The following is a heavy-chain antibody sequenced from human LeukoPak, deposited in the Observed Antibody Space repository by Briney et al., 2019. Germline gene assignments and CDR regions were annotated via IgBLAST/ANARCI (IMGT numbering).Heavy chain of an antibody. D-gene: IGHD2-8*01. CDR2: ISGSGGST. J-gene: IGHJ4*02. Sequence: GGSLRLSCAASGFTFSSYAMSWVRQAPGKGLEWVSAISGSGGSTYYADSVKGRFTTSRDNSKNTLYLQMNSLRAEDTAVHYCAKDPWMLCANSGGYYFDYWGQGTLVTVSS. V-gene: IGHV3-23*01. CDR1: GFTFSSYA. CDR3: AKDPWMLCANSGGYYFDY.